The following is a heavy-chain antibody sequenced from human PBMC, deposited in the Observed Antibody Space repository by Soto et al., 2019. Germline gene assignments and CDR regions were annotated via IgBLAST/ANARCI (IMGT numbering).Heavy chain of an antibody. CDR2: IHNDGSRT. J-gene: IGHJ3*01. D-gene: IGHD1-26*01. V-gene: IGHV3-74*03. Sequence: EVQLVESGGGLVQPGESLRLSCAASGFTFSYYWMHWVRQSPGKGLLWISHIHNDGSRTTYADSVKGRFTISRDNARNMAYLQMNSLRDEDTAVYYCARGDRGAFDLWGQGTAVTVSS. CDR1: GFTFSYYW. CDR3: ARGDRGAFDL.